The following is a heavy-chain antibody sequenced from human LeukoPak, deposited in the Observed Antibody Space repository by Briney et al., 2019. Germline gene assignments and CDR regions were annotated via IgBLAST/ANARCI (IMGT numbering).Heavy chain of an antibody. CDR1: GFTFSDYY. D-gene: IGHD6-19*01. J-gene: IGHJ5*02. CDR3: ARMVYSSGWSSWFDP. Sequence: GGSLRLSCAASGFTFSDYYMSWIRQAPGKGLEWVSYISSSSSYTNYADSVKGRFTISRDNAKNSLYLQMNSLRAEDTAVYYCARMVYSSGWSSWFDPWGQGTLVTVSS. CDR2: ISSSSSYT. V-gene: IGHV3-11*06.